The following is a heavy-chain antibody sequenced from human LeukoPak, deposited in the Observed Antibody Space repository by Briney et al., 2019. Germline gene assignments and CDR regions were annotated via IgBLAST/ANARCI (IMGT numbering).Heavy chain of an antibody. D-gene: IGHD2-2*01. CDR3: ARVHLVPAYYMDV. J-gene: IGHJ6*03. CDR1: GGSISSYY. V-gene: IGHV4-59*01. Sequence: PSETLSLTCTVSGGSISSYYWSWIRQPPGKGLEWIGYIYYSGSTNYNPSLKSRVTISVDTSKNQFSLKLSSVTAADTAVYYCARVHLVPAYYMDVWGKGTTATVSS. CDR2: IYYSGST.